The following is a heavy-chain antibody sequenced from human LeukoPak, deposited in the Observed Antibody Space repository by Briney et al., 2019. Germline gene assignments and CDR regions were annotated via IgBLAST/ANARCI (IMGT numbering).Heavy chain of an antibody. J-gene: IGHJ5*02. D-gene: IGHD6-13*01. CDR2: INHSGST. CDR3: ARGGLSSSSSWLSWLDP. V-gene: IGHV4-34*01. CDR1: GGSFSGYY. Sequence: SETLSLTCAVYGGSFSGYYWSWIRQPPGKGLEWIGEINHSGSTNYNPSLKSRVTISVDTSKNQFSLKLSSVTAADTAVYYCARGGLSSSSSWLSWLDPWGQGTLVTVSS.